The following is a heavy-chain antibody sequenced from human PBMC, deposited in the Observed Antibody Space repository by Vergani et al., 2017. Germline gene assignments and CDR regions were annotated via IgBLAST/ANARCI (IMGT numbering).Heavy chain of an antibody. CDR1: GGSLSGFY. CDR2: INYSGST. V-gene: IGHV4-34*02. J-gene: IGHJ6*02. CDR3: ARDVVVVPSTPEEGMDV. D-gene: IGHD2-15*01. Sequence: QVYLQQWGTGLLKPSETLSLTCAGYGGSLSGFYWSWLRQAPGKGLEWIGEINYSGSTNVNPSLNTRVIISMNMDKSQLSLKLSSVTAADTAVYYCARDVVVVPSTPEEGMDVWGQGTTVTVSS.